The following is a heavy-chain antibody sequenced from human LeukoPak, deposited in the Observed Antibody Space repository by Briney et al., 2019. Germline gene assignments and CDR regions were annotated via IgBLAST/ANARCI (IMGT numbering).Heavy chain of an antibody. V-gene: IGHV4-31*01. CDR1: GGSIITSGYY. CDR2: IYYGGST. CDR3: ARYYYDSSGYYSFGY. D-gene: IGHD3-22*01. Sequence: SETLSLTCTVSGGSIITSGYYWSWIRQHPGKGLEWIGYIYYGGSTNYNPSLKSPVTISVDTSKNQFSLKLSSVTAADTAVYYCARYYYDSSGYYSFGYWGQGTLVTVSS. J-gene: IGHJ4*02.